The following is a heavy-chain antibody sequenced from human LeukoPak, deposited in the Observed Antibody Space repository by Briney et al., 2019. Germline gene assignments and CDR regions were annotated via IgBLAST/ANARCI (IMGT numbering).Heavy chain of an antibody. J-gene: IGHJ3*02. CDR2: IYWDDDK. CDR1: GFSVSTSGVG. Sequence: AFGPTLVNPTQTLTLTCTFSGFSVSTSGVGVGWIRQPPGKTLEWLALIYWDDDKRYSPSLKSRLTITKDTSKNQVVLTMTNMDPVDTATYYCAHSNTYSSSWGSSAFDIWGQGTMVTVSS. V-gene: IGHV2-5*02. D-gene: IGHD6-13*01. CDR3: AHSNTYSSSWGSSAFDI.